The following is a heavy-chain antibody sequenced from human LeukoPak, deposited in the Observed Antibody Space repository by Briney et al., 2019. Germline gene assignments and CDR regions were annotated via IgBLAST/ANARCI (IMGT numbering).Heavy chain of an antibody. Sequence: SETLSLTCTVSGGSISSYYWSWIRQPPGKGLEWIGYIFYTGSTNYNPSLKSRVTISVDTSKNQFSLKLNSVTAADTAVYYCARATYYYDSSGYFVGYFQHWGQGTLVTVSS. CDR2: IFYTGST. CDR1: GGSISSYY. CDR3: ARATYYYDSSGYFVGYFQH. V-gene: IGHV4-59*01. D-gene: IGHD3-22*01. J-gene: IGHJ1*01.